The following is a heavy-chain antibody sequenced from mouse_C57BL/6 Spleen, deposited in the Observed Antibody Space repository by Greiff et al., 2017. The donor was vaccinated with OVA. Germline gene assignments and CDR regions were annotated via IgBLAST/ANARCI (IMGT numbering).Heavy chain of an antibody. D-gene: IGHD2-12*01. CDR2: IDPSDSYT. CDR1: GYTFTSYW. Sequence: QVQLQQPGAELVMPGASVKLSCKASGYTFTSYWMHWVKQRPGQGLEWIGEIDPSDSYTNYNQKFKGKSTLSVDKSSSTAYMQLSSLTSEDSAVYYCARYSSTAMDYWGQGTSVTVSA. CDR3: ARYSSTAMDY. J-gene: IGHJ4*01. V-gene: IGHV1-69*01.